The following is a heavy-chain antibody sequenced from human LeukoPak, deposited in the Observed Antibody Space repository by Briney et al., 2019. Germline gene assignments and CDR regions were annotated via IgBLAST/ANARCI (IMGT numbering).Heavy chain of an antibody. CDR3: ARSHYSRGWEYFDY. D-gene: IGHD6-19*01. CDR2: INPSGGST. Sequence: ASVKVSCKASGYTFTCYYVHWVRQAPGEGLEWMGIINPSGGSTIYAQKFQGRVTMTWDMSTSTVYMELSSLRSEDTAVYYCARSHYSRGWEYFDYWGQGTLVTVSS. J-gene: IGHJ4*02. V-gene: IGHV1-46*01. CDR1: GYTFTCYY.